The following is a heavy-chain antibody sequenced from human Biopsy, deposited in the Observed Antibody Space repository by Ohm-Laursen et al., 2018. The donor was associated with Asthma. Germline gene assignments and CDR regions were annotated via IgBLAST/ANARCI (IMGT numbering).Heavy chain of an antibody. J-gene: IGHJ6*02. D-gene: IGHD2-15*01. CDR3: ARVDGVVEAATRLGGMDV. CDR1: GFTFSSFG. V-gene: IGHV3-30*03. Sequence: SLRLSCTASGFTFSSFGMHWVRQTPAKGLEWVAVISFDGSNKYYADSVKGRFTISRDNSKNTLYLQMTSLSAEDSAVYYCARVDGVVEAATRLGGMDVRGQGTTVTVSS. CDR2: ISFDGSNK.